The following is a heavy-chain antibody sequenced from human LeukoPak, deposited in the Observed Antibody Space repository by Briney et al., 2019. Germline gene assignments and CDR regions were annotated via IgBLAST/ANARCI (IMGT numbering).Heavy chain of an antibody. J-gene: IGHJ4*02. D-gene: IGHD1-7*01. CDR2: INHSGST. CDR3: ARPNKPNYNWNSETKEAFDY. V-gene: IGHV4-34*01. CDR1: GGSFSGYY. Sequence: KPSETLSLTCAVYGGSFSGYYWSWIRQPPGKGLEWIGEINHSGSTNYNPSLKSRVTISVDTSKNQFSLKLSSVTAADTAVYYCARPNKPNYNWNSETKEAFDYWGRGTLVTVSS.